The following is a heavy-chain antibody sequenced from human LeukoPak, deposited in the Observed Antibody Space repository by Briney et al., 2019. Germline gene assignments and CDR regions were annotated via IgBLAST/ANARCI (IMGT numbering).Heavy chain of an antibody. CDR1: GGSISSYY. D-gene: IGHD3-22*01. CDR3: ARITYYYDSSGYIIDY. CDR2: IYYSGST. Sequence: SETLSHTCTVSGGSISSYYWSWIRQPPGKGLEWIGYIYYSGSTNYNPSLKSRVTISVDTSKNQFSLKLSSVTAADTAVYYCARITYYYDSSGYIIDYWGQGTLVTVSS. J-gene: IGHJ4*02. V-gene: IGHV4-59*01.